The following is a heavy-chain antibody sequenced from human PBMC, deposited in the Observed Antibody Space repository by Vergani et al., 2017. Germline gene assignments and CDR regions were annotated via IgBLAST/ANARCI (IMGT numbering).Heavy chain of an antibody. V-gene: IGHV3-48*01. CDR2: ISSSSSTI. CDR3: ARTRLPFDY. D-gene: IGHD3-16*01. CDR1: GFTFSSYS. J-gene: IGHJ4*02. Sequence: EVHLVESGGGLVQPGGSLRLSCAASGFTFSSYSMNWVRQAPGKGLEWVSYISSSSSTIYYADSVKGRFTISRDNAKNSLYMLMNSLRAEDTAVYYCARTRLPFDYWGQGTLVTVSP.